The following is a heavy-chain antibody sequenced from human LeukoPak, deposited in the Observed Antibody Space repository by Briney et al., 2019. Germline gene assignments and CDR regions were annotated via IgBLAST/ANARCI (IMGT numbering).Heavy chain of an antibody. CDR2: ISGSGDA. CDR1: GFTFGGYA. Sequence: GGSLRLSCAASGFTFGGYAMSWVRQAPGKGLEWVSLISGSGDAYDADSVQGRFTISRDNSKNTLYLQMNSLRAEDTAVFYCVKDGHYPDNSGYYYGDSWGQGTLVTVSS. CDR3: VKDGHYPDNSGYYYGDS. V-gene: IGHV3-23*01. J-gene: IGHJ4*02. D-gene: IGHD3-22*01.